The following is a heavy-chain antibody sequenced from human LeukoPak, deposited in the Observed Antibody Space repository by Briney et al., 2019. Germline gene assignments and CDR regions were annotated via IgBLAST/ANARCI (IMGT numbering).Heavy chain of an antibody. V-gene: IGHV3-33*01. J-gene: IGHJ1*01. CDR2: AYGDGSSQ. CDR3: ATGGNFYYTH. Sequence: GGSLRLSCAASGFPFSSYGMHWVRQALGKGLEWVAVAYGDGSSQYYADSVKGRFSISKDISKNTLSLQMNSPRAEDTAVYSCATGGNFYYTHWGQGTLVTVSS. CDR1: GFPFSSYG. D-gene: IGHD4-23*01.